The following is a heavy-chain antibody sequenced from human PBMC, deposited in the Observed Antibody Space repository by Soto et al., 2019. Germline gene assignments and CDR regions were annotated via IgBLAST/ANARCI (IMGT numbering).Heavy chain of an antibody. V-gene: IGHV3-30*18. J-gene: IGHJ3*02. D-gene: IGHD3-22*01. Sequence: QVQLVESGGGVVQPGRSLRLSCAASGFTFSSYGMHWVRQAPGKGLEWVAVISYDGSNKYYADSVQGRFTISRDNSKNTLYLQMNSLRAEDTAVYYCAKNYYDSSGYSSGGDAFDIWGQGTMVTVSS. CDR2: ISYDGSNK. CDR3: AKNYYDSSGYSSGGDAFDI. CDR1: GFTFSSYG.